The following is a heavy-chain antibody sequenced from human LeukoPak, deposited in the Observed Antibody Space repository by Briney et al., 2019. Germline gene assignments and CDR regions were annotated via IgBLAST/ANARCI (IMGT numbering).Heavy chain of an antibody. CDR3: TTTPKEYSRYTSQFDY. Sequence: GGSLRLSCAASGFTFSNAWMSWVRQAPGKGLEWVGRIKSKTDGGTTDYAAPVKGRFTISRDDSNNRLFLQMNSLTTEDTAVYYCTTTPKEYSRYTSQFDYWGQGTLVTVSS. J-gene: IGHJ4*02. D-gene: IGHD6-6*01. V-gene: IGHV3-15*01. CDR2: IKSKTDGGTT. CDR1: GFTFSNAW.